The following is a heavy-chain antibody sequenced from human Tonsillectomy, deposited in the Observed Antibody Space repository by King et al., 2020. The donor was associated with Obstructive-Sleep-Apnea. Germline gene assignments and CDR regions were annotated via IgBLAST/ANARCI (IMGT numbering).Heavy chain of an antibody. D-gene: IGHD3-16*01. CDR2: INGGNVVT. CDR1: GYPFSTYA. Sequence: SGAEVKKPGASVKVSCKASGYPFSTYAMHWLRQAPGQRLEWMGRINGGNVVTKYSQRFQSRVTITSDTSAHIVYMELRGLRSEDTAVYYCARGWHVTGTWFDPWGQGTLVTVSS. J-gene: IGHJ5*02. CDR3: ARGWHVTGTWFDP. V-gene: IGHV1-3*01.